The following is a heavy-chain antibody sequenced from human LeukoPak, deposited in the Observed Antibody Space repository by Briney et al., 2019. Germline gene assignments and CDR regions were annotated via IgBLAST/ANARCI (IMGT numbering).Heavy chain of an antibody. CDR3: ARRGTYSPAGLDV. V-gene: IGHV4-39*02. J-gene: IGHJ6*02. Sequence: PSETLSLTCTVSGGSISSNSYFCDWIRQPPGQGLEWIGSASYGGTTYFNPSLKSRITISVDTSKTHFSLNLYSVTAADTAVYYCARRGTYSPAGLDVWGQGTTVTVSS. CDR2: ASYGGTT. CDR1: GGSISSNSYF. D-gene: IGHD1-26*01.